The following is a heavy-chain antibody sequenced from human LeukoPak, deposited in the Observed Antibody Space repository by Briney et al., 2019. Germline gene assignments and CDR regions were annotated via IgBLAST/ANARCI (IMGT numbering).Heavy chain of an antibody. CDR3: ARGDYGWNWFDP. CDR1: GGSISSYY. CDR2: VFYSGST. J-gene: IGHJ5*02. D-gene: IGHD4-17*01. Sequence: SETLSLTCTVSGGSISSYYWSWIRQPPGKGLEWIEFVFYSGSTNYKPSLKSRVTISVDTSKNQYSLKLRSVTAADTAVYYCARGDYGWNWFDPWGQGTLVTVSS. V-gene: IGHV4-59*08.